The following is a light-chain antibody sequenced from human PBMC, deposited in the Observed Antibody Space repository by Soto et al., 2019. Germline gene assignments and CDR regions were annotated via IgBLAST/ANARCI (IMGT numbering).Light chain of an antibody. Sequence: DSVWTQSPATLSLSPGERATLSCRASQSVSSYLAWYQQKPGQAPRLLIYDASNRATGIPARFSGSGSGTDFTLTISSLEPEDFAVYYCQQRSNWRRTFGHGTNVDIK. CDR3: QQRSNWRRT. CDR1: QSVSSY. V-gene: IGKV3-11*01. CDR2: DAS. J-gene: IGKJ1*01.